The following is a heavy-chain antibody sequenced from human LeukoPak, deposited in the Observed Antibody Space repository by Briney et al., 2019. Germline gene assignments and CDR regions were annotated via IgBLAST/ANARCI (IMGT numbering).Heavy chain of an antibody. CDR3: ARDRSDRLAVAGTSAFDY. V-gene: IGHV3-21*01. Sequence: GGSLRLSCAASGFTFSSYSMNWVRQAPGKGLEWVSSISSSSSYIYYAGSVKGRFTISRDNAKNSLYLQMNSLRAEDTAVYYCARDRSDRLAVAGTSAFDYWGQGTLVTVSS. D-gene: IGHD6-19*01. CDR1: GFTFSSYS. CDR2: ISSSSSYI. J-gene: IGHJ4*02.